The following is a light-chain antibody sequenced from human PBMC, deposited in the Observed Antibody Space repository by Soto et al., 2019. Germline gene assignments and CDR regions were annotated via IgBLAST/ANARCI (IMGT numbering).Light chain of an antibody. CDR1: QSVSSN. CDR3: QQHNNWPPYT. V-gene: IGKV3-15*01. Sequence: EIVMTQSPATLSVSPGERATLSCRASQSVSSNLAWYQQKPGQAPRLLIYGASTRATGIPARFSGSGSGTEFTLTISSLQSEDFAVYYCQQHNNWPPYTFGLGTKLEI. CDR2: GAS. J-gene: IGKJ2*01.